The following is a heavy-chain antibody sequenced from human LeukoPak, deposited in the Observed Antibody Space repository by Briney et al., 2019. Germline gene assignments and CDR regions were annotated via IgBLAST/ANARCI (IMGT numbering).Heavy chain of an antibody. D-gene: IGHD1-26*01. J-gene: IGHJ6*03. CDR3: ARDGGSYLYYYYYYMDV. Sequence: GASVKVSCKAPGYTFTSYGISWVRQAPGQGLEWMGWISAYNGNTNYAQKLQGRVTMTTDTSTSTAYMELRSLRSDDTAVYYCARDGGSYLYYYYYYMDVWGKGTTVTVSS. CDR2: ISAYNGNT. CDR1: GYTFTSYG. V-gene: IGHV1-18*01.